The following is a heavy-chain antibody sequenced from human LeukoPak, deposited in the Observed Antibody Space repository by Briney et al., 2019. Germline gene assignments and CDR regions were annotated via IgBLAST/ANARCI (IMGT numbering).Heavy chain of an antibody. D-gene: IGHD6-19*01. J-gene: IGHJ4*02. CDR1: GFTFSSYS. CDR3: ARRGSGQRSKSYYFDY. V-gene: IGHV3-21*01. Sequence: GGSLRLSCAASGFTFSSYSMNWVRQAPGKGLEWVSSLSSSSSYIYYADSVKGRFTISRDNAKNSLYLQMNSLRAEDTAVYYCARRGSGQRSKSYYFDYWGQGTLVTVSS. CDR2: LSSSSSYI.